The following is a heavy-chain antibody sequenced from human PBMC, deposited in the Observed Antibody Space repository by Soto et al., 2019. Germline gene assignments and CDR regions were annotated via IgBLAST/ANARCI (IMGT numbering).Heavy chain of an antibody. J-gene: IGHJ4*02. CDR2: IWYDGINK. D-gene: IGHD1-26*01. V-gene: IGHV3-33*01. Sequence: GGSLRLSCAASGFSFSNYAMHWVRQAPGKGLEWVAVIWYDGINKYYADSVKGRFTISKDNSQATVYLQMNSLRAEDTAVYYCTRDPYGGSRYYFDSWGQGTLVTVSS. CDR1: GFSFSNYA. CDR3: TRDPYGGSRYYFDS.